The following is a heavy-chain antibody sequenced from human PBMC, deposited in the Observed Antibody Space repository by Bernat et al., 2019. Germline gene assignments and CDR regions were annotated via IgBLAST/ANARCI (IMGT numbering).Heavy chain of an antibody. CDR1: GFTFNKNA. D-gene: IGHD3-10*01. CDR2: ISGNGNNQ. CDR3: ARDRTVSRSPFGYYGMDV. V-gene: IGHV3-23*04. Sequence: EVLLVETGGDLVQPGGSLRLSCIASGFTFNKNAMSWVRQAPGKGLEWVSSISGNGNNQYYADSVKGRFTVSRDNSKNKVYLQLNSLTPDDMAVYFCARDRTVSRSPFGYYGMDVWGQGTTVIVSS. J-gene: IGHJ6*02.